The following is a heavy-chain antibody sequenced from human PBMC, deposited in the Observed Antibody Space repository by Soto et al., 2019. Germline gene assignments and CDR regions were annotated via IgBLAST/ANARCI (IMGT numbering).Heavy chain of an antibody. CDR1: GFTFSSYA. V-gene: IGHV3-30-3*01. CDR2: ISYDGSNK. Sequence: PGGSLRLSCAASGFTFSSYAMHWVRQAPGKGLEWVAVISYDGSNKYYADSVKGRFTISRDNSKNTLYLQMNSLRAEDTAVYYCAREGSDWLLLGYWGQGTLVTVSS. CDR3: AREGSDWLLLGY. D-gene: IGHD3-9*01. J-gene: IGHJ4*02.